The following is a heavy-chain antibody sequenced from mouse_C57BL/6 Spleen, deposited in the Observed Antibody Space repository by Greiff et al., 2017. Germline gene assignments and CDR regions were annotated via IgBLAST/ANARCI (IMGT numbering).Heavy chain of an antibody. CDR1: GYSITSDY. J-gene: IGHJ2*01. Sequence: VQLKESGPGLAKPSQTLSLTCSVTGYSITSDYWNWIRKFPGHKLEYMGYISYSCSTYYNPSLKSRISITRDSSQYQYYRQLNSVTTENTATDYCARCGYGNYEGYFDYWGQGSTLTVSA. D-gene: IGHD2-1*01. CDR2: ISYSCST. CDR3: ARCGYGNYEGYFDY. V-gene: IGHV3-8*01.